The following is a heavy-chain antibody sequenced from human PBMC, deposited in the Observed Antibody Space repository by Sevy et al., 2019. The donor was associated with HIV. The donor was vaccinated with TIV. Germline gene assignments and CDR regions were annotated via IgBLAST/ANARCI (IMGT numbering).Heavy chain of an antibody. CDR1: GDSISNYY. CDR2: IYNSAST. D-gene: IGHD6-13*01. V-gene: IGHV4-59*01. J-gene: IGHJ4*02. CDR3: ARGAAAGTGYFHY. Sequence: SETLSLTCTVSGDSISNYYWSWIRQPPGKGLEWIGYIYNSASTNYNPSLKSRVTISVDTSKNQFSLKLSSVTAADTAVYYCARGAAAGTGYFHYWGQGTLVTVSS.